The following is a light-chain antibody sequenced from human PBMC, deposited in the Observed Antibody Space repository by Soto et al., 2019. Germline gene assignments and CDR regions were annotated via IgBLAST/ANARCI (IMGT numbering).Light chain of an antibody. V-gene: IGLV2-14*01. Sequence: QSALTQPASVSGSPGQSITISCTGTSSDVGGYNYVSWDQQHPGRAPKLMIYDVSNRPSGVSNRLSGSKSGNTASLTISGLQAEDEADYYCSSYTSSSTLGVFGTGTKVTVL. CDR2: DVS. J-gene: IGLJ1*01. CDR1: SSDVGGYNY. CDR3: SSYTSSSTLGV.